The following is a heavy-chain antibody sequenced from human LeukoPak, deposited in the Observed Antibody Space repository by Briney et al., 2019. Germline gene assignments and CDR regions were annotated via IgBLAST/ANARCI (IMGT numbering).Heavy chain of an antibody. CDR3: AKGPTLATATTD. V-gene: IGHV3-23*01. CDR1: GFTFSSYA. Sequence: GGSLRLSCAGSGFTFSSYAMSWVRQSPGKGLEWVSGISGSGTGTSYADSVKGRFTISRDNSRSTLYLQMNSLKFEDTAVYYCAKGPTLATATTDWGQGTLVTVSS. D-gene: IGHD1-26*01. CDR2: ISGSGTGT. J-gene: IGHJ4*02.